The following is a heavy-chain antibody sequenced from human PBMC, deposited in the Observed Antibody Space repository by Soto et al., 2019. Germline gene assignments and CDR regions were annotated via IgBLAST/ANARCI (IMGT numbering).Heavy chain of an antibody. CDR2: IYYSGST. D-gene: IGHD5-12*01. CDR1: GGSISDGGYY. Sequence: QVQLQESGPGLVKPSQTLSLTCTVTGGSISDGGYYWSWIRQHPGKDLEWIGYIYYSGSTYYNPSLKSRVTMSVDTSKNQFSLKLNSVNAADTAVYYCARMAERGLQLGGDFDYWGQGTLVTVSS. J-gene: IGHJ4*02. V-gene: IGHV4-31*03. CDR3: ARMAERGLQLGGDFDY.